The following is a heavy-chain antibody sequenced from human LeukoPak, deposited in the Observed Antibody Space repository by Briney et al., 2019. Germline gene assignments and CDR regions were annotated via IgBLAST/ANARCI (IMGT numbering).Heavy chain of an antibody. CDR1: GYTFTSYD. Sequence: ASVKVSCKASGYTFTSYDINWVRQATGQGLEWMGWMNPNSGNTGYAQKFQGRVTITRNTSISTAYMELSSLRSEDTAVYYCAREGMVATRGNYYYYYMDVWAKGPRSPSP. D-gene: IGHD5-12*01. V-gene: IGHV1-8*03. CDR2: MNPNSGNT. J-gene: IGHJ6*03. CDR3: AREGMVATRGNYYYYYMDV.